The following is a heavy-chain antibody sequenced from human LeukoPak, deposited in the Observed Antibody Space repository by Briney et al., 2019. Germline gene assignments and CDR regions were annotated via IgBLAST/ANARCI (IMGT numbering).Heavy chain of an antibody. Sequence: GGSLRLSCAASGFIFSSYSMNWVRQAPGKGLEWVSVIYSGGSTHYADSVKGRFTISRDNSKNTLYLQMNSLRAEDTAVYYCASRTDYWGQGILVTVSS. CDR2: IYSGGST. CDR1: GFIFSSYS. J-gene: IGHJ4*02. V-gene: IGHV3-66*01. D-gene: IGHD1-14*01. CDR3: ASRTDY.